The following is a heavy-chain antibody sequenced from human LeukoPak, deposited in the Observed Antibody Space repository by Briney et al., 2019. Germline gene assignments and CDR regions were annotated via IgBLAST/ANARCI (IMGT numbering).Heavy chain of an antibody. D-gene: IGHD3-10*01. V-gene: IGHV1-69*06. CDR1: GGTFSSYA. CDR3: ATVDPRFGGQTYYYYYMDV. CDR2: IIPIFGTA. Sequence: GASVKVSCKASGGTFSSYAISWVRQAPGQGLEWMGGIIPIFGTANYAQKFQGRVTITADKSTSTAYMELSSLRSEDTAVYYCATVDPRFGGQTYYYYYMDVWGKGTTVTISS. J-gene: IGHJ6*03.